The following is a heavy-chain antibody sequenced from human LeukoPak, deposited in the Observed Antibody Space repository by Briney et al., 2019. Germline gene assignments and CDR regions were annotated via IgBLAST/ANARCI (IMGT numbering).Heavy chain of an antibody. Sequence: PSGTLSLTCTVSGGSISSSSYYWGWIRQPPGKGLEWIGSIYYSGSTYYNPSLKSRVTISVDTSKNQFSLKLSSVTAADTAVYYCARPSLGSFDPWGQGTLVTVSS. J-gene: IGHJ5*02. D-gene: IGHD1-26*01. CDR2: IYYSGST. CDR1: GGSISSSSYY. V-gene: IGHV4-39*01. CDR3: ARPSLGSFDP.